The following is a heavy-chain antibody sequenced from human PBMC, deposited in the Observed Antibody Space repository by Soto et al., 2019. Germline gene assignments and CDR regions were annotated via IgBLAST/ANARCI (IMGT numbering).Heavy chain of an antibody. CDR1: GGSINNYY. J-gene: IGHJ6*02. CDR2: VYYTGST. CDR3: ARVGSSWYLGMVA. Sequence: PSETLSLTCTVSGGSINNYYWTWIRQPPGKGLEWIGYVYYTGSTSYNPSLKSRVTISLDTSMNQFSLKLSSVTAADTAVYYCARVGSSWYLGMVARGQGTTVTVS. V-gene: IGHV4-59*01. D-gene: IGHD6-13*01.